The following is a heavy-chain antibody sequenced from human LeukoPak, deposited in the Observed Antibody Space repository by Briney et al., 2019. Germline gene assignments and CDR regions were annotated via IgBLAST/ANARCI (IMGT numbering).Heavy chain of an antibody. CDR1: GFTFSSYG. D-gene: IGHD3-16*01. Sequence: GGSLRLSCAASGFTFSSYGMSWVRQAPGKGLEWVSAISATGGTTYYADSVKGRFTISRDNSKNTLYLQMNSLRAEDTAVYYCAKDGEPNYVWGSPGDLDYWGQGTLVTVSS. CDR2: ISATGGTT. CDR3: AKDGEPNYVWGSPGDLDY. V-gene: IGHV3-23*01. J-gene: IGHJ4*02.